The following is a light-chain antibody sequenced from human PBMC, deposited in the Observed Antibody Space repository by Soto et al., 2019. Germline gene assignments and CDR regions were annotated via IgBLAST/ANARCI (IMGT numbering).Light chain of an antibody. J-gene: IGKJ1*01. Sequence: DIVMTQTPLSLSVTPGQPASISCKSSQSLLHSDGKTYLYWYLQRSGQPPQLLIHEVSNRFSGVPDRFSGSGSGTYFTLEISRVEAEDVGIYYCMQSIQLPRTFGQGTKVEIK. CDR1: QSLLHSDGKTY. CDR2: EVS. V-gene: IGKV2D-29*01. CDR3: MQSIQLPRT.